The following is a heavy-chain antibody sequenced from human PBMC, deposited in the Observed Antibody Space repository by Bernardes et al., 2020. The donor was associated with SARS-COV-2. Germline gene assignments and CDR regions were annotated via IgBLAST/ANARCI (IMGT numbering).Heavy chain of an antibody. V-gene: IGHV3-48*03. CDR3: ARDVAFDI. J-gene: IGHJ3*02. CDR1: GFTFSSYE. CDR2: ISSSCSTI. Sequence: GSLRLSCAASGFTFSSYEMNWVRQAPGKGLEWVSYISSSCSTIYYADSVKVRFTISRDNAKNSLYLQMNSLRAEDTAVYYCARDVAFDIWGQGTMVTVSS.